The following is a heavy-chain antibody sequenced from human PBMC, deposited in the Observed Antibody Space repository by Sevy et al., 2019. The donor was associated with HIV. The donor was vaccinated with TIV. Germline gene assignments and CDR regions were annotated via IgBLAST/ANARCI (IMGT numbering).Heavy chain of an antibody. J-gene: IGHJ4*02. CDR1: GFAFSRYG. CDR3: ARDPLYYSHRDSYHLKYYFDY. CDR2: IWHDGNYK. D-gene: IGHD3-10*01. Sequence: GGSLRLSCGASGFAFSRYGMHWVRQAPGKGLEWVAVIWHDGNYKHYADSVKGRFTISRDNSKNTLYLQMNSLRGDDSAVYFCARDPLYYSHRDSYHLKYYFDYWGQGTQVTVSS. V-gene: IGHV3-33*01.